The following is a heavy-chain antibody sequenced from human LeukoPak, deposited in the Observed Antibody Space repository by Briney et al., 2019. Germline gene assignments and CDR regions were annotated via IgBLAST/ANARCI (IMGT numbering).Heavy chain of an antibody. V-gene: IGHV4-34*01. CDR3: AKEANIASAIVWFDP. J-gene: IGHJ5*02. CDR1: GGSFSGYY. CDR2: INHSGST. D-gene: IGHD6-13*01. Sequence: SETLSLTCAVYGGSFSGYYWSWIRQPPGKGLEWIGEINHSGSTNYNPSLKSRVTISVDTSKNQFSLKLSSVTAADTAVYYCAKEANIASAIVWFDPWGQGTLVTVSS.